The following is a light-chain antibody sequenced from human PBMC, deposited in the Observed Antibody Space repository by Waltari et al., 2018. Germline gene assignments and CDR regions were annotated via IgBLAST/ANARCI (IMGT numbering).Light chain of an antibody. V-gene: IGKV3-20*01. CDR1: QRVSSTY. CDR3: QQYGKT. CDR2: GTS. J-gene: IGKJ1*01. Sequence: DIVLTQSPDTLSLSPGEGATLSCRASQRVSSTYLAWYQQRPGQAPRLLIHGTSNRATGIPDRFSGSGSGTDFTLTISGLEPEDFAVYYCQQYGKTFGQGTKVEIK.